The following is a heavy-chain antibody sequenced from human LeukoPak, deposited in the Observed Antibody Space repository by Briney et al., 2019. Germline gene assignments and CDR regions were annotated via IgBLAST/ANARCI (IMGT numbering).Heavy chain of an antibody. Sequence: GASVKVSCKASGGTFSSYAISWVRQAPGQGLEWMGRIIPILGIANYAQKLQGRVTMTTDTSTSTAYMELRSLRSDDTAVYYCARFMIANDILTGYYTTWGQGTLVTVSS. V-gene: IGHV1-69*04. CDR1: GGTFSSYA. J-gene: IGHJ4*02. CDR3: ARFMIANDILTGYYTT. CDR2: IIPILGIA. D-gene: IGHD3-9*01.